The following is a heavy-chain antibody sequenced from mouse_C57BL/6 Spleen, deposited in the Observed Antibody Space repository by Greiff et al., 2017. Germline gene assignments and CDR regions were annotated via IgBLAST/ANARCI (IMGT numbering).Heavy chain of an antibody. CDR2: IYPSDSET. Sequence: QVQLQQPGAELVRPGSSVKLSCKASGYTFTSYWMDWVKQRPGQGLEWIGNIYPSDSETHYNQKFKDKATLTVDKSSSTAYMQLSSLTSEDSAVYYCARTWKRAMDYWGQGTSVTVSS. CDR3: ARTWKRAMDY. V-gene: IGHV1-61*01. CDR1: GYTFTSYW. J-gene: IGHJ4*01.